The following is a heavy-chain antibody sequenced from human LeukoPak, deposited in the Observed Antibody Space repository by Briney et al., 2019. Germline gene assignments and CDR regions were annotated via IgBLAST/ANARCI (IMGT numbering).Heavy chain of an antibody. V-gene: IGHV3-23*01. CDR1: GFTLSNYA. CDR3: ARDSSANYDV. CDR2: ITSGGGTT. D-gene: IGHD4/OR15-4a*01. Sequence: GGSLSLSCAASGFTLSNYAMSWVRQAPGKALEWVSAITSGGGTTYYAGSVKGRFTISRDNAKNTLYLQMNSLRAEDTAVYYCARDSSANYDVWGQGTLVSVSS. J-gene: IGHJ4*02.